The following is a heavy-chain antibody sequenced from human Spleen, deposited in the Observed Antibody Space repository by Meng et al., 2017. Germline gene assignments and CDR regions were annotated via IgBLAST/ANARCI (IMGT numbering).Heavy chain of an antibody. CDR1: GFTFSTVG. CDR3: VPRTTYFDS. CDR2: ISSTGGAT. D-gene: IGHD4-11*01. V-gene: IGHV3-23*01. J-gene: IGHJ4*02. Sequence: EVRLLESGGGLVQPGGFLRLSCAASGFTFSTVGMNWVRQAPGKGLEWVSTISSTGGATYYADSVKGRLTISRDNSKNTLYLQMNSLRAEDTAVYYCVPRTTYFDSWGLGTLVTVSS.